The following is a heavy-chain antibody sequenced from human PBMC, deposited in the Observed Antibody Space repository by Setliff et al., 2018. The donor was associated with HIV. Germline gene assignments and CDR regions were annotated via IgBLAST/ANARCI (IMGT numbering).Heavy chain of an antibody. CDR1: GFTFSSYW. V-gene: IGHV3-7*03. CDR2: VKQDASEK. Sequence: GGSLRLSCSASGFTFSSYWMNWVRQAPGRGLEWVANVKQDASEKYYVDSVKGRFNISRDNAKSSLYLQMNNLTAEDTAVYYCARGLADPWFFYDNSGLNAFNYWGRGTLVTVSS. D-gene: IGHD3-22*01. J-gene: IGHJ4*02. CDR3: ARGLADPWFFYDNSGLNAFNY.